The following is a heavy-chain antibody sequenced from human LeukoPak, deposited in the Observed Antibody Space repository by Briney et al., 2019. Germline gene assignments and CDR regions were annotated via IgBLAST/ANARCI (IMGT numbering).Heavy chain of an antibody. CDR1: GFTFSSYS. D-gene: IGHD3-9*01. CDR2: ISSSSSYI. J-gene: IGHJ4*02. Sequence: GGSLRLSCAASGFTFSSYSMNRVRQAPGKGLEWVSSISSSSSYIYYADSVKGRFTISRDNAKNSLYLQMNSLRAEDTAVYYCARLARLTGYLYWGQGTLVTVSS. V-gene: IGHV3-21*01. CDR3: ARLARLTGYLY.